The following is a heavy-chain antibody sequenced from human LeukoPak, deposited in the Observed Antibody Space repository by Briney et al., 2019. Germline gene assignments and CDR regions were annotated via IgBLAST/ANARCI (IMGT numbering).Heavy chain of an antibody. V-gene: IGHV1-8*01. CDR2: INPNSGNT. Sequence: ASVKVTCKASGYTFTSYDINWERQAPGQGLEWMGWINPNSGNTDYAQKFQGRVTMTRNTSISTAYMELSSLRSEDTAVYYCARDEAPDYYDSSGSPGRFDPWGQGTLVTVSS. CDR3: ARDEAPDYYDSSGSPGRFDP. J-gene: IGHJ5*02. CDR1: GYTFTSYD. D-gene: IGHD3-22*01.